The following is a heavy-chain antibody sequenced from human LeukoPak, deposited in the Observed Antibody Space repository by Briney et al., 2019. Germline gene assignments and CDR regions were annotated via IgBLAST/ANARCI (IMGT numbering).Heavy chain of an antibody. CDR2: INHSGST. J-gene: IGHJ4*02. Sequence: SETLSLTCTVSGGSISGYYWSWIRQPPGKGLEWIGEINHSGSTNYNPSLKSRVTISVDTSKNQFSLKLSSVTAADTAVYYCARGRKGYSYGLDYWGQGTLVTVSS. D-gene: IGHD5-18*01. CDR3: ARGRKGYSYGLDY. V-gene: IGHV4-34*01. CDR1: GGSISGYY.